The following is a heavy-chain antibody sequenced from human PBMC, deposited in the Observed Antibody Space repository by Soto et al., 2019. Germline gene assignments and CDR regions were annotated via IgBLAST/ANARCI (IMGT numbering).Heavy chain of an antibody. J-gene: IGHJ5*02. CDR3: AHGLGGSGGKEGDFTS. CDR1: GFSLTSSPKG. Sequence: QITLKESGPTLVEPTEALALTCSFSGFSLTSSPKGVAWFRQPLGKALEWLVVIYWDDDKRNNPSLKNRITITKYPPKNGVAMTMTDREPKDPATYFCAHGLGGSGGKEGDFTSWGKEILFT. D-gene: IGHD2-15*01. V-gene: IGHV2-5*02. CDR2: IYWDDDK.